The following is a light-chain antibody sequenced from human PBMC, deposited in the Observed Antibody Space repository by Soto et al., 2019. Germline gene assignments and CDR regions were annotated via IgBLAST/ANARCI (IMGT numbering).Light chain of an antibody. CDR2: AAS. J-gene: IGKJ3*01. Sequence: DIQLTQSPSFLSASVGDRVTITCRASQGISSYLAWYQQKPGKAPKLLIYAASTLQRGVPSRFSGSGSGTEFTLIICRLQPEDFATYYCQQLKSYPPFLGPGNKVDIK. CDR3: QQLKSYPPF. V-gene: IGKV1-9*01. CDR1: QGISSY.